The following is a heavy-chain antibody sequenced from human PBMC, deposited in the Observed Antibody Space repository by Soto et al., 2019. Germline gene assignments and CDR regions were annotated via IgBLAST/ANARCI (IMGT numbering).Heavy chain of an antibody. D-gene: IGHD3-10*01. J-gene: IGHJ4*02. CDR1: GINFRSFA. CDR2: ISNNADAT. V-gene: IGHV3-23*04. CDR3: AQLALWFGEFGRGY. Sequence: EGQLVESGGGLVQPGGSLRLSCAAPGINFRSFAMSWVRQAPGKGLQWVASISNNADATYYADSVKGRFHISRDNSKKTVFLEMNSLRVEDTAVYYCAQLALWFGEFGRGYWGQGALVTVSS.